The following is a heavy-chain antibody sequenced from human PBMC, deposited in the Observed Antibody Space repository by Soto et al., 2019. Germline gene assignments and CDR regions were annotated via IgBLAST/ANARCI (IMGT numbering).Heavy chain of an antibody. V-gene: IGHV4-30-4*01. Sequence: ASETLSLTCTVSGGSISSGDYYWSWIRQPPGKGLEWIGYIYYSGSTYYNPSPKSRVTISVDTSKNQFSLKLSSVTAADTAVYYCARDGFSTNFAYWGQGTPVTVSS. D-gene: IGHD6-13*01. CDR2: IYYSGST. CDR1: GGSISSGDYY. CDR3: ARDGFSTNFAY. J-gene: IGHJ4*02.